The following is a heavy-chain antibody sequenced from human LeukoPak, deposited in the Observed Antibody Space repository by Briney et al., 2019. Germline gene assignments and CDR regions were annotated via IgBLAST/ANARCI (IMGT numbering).Heavy chain of an antibody. V-gene: IGHV4-34*01. D-gene: IGHD3-10*01. J-gene: IGHJ4*01. Sequence: SETLSLTCAVYGGSFSGYYWSWIRQPPGKGLEWIGEINHSGSTNYNPSLKSRVTISVDTSKNQFSLKLSSVTAADTAVYYCARGIDYYGSGSYYSFGYWGQEPWSPSPQ. CDR2: INHSGST. CDR1: GGSFSGYY. CDR3: ARGIDYYGSGSYYSFGY.